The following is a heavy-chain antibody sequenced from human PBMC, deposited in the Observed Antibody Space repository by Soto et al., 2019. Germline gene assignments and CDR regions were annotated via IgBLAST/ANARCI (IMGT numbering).Heavy chain of an antibody. D-gene: IGHD2-2*01. J-gene: IGHJ4*02. V-gene: IGHV3-30-3*01. CDR2: ISHDGSNK. CDR1: GFTFSSYA. CDR3: GRCTSTSCHLGSDY. Sequence: QVLLVDSGGGVVQPGRSLRLSCAASGFTFSSYAMNWVRQAPGKWLEWVALISHDGSNKYYADSVRGRFTISRDSSTNTLYLQMNSLRAADTAVYYCGRCTSTSCHLGSDYCGQGTLVTVSS.